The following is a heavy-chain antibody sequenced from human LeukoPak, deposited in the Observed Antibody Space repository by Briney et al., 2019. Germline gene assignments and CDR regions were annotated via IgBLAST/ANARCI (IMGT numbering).Heavy chain of an antibody. V-gene: IGHV4-39*01. D-gene: IGHD4-23*01. CDR2: IYYSGSA. J-gene: IGHJ4*02. Sequence: SETLSLTCIVSGGSISNSSYYSGWIRKPPGKGLEWLGSIYYSGSAYYNPSLKSRVTISVDTSKNQFSLKLTSVTAADTAVYYCARHWVVTPNYWGQGTLVTVSS. CDR3: ARHWVVTPNY. CDR1: GGSISNSSYY.